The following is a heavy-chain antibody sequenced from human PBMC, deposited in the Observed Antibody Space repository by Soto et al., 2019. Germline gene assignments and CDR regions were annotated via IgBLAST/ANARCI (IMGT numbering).Heavy chain of an antibody. J-gene: IGHJ4*02. CDR1: GFTFSDYA. D-gene: IGHD6-19*01. Sequence: VQLVESGGGVVQPGRSLRLSCAASGFTFSDYAMHWVRQAPGKGLEWVAVVSHDGRNTHYADSVRGRFTISRDSSKNTVSLAMTSLRAEDTAVYCCAKGGRQWLVTSDFNYWGQGALVTVSS. CDR2: VSHDGRNT. V-gene: IGHV3-30*18. CDR3: AKGGRQWLVTSDFNY.